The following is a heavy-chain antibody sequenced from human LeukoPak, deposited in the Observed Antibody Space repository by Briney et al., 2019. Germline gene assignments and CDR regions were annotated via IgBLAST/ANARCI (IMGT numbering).Heavy chain of an antibody. CDR2: ITGSGDTT. J-gene: IGHJ4*02. CDR3: AKDAIRRYYDSSGYSDFDY. CDR1: GFTFTTYA. D-gene: IGHD3-22*01. Sequence: PGGSLRLSCAASGFTFTTYAMSWVRQAPGKGLEWVSGITGSGDTTHHVDSVKGRFTISRDNSKNTLFLQMNSLRVEDTALYYCAKDAIRRYYDSSGYSDFDYWGQGTLVTVSS. V-gene: IGHV3-23*01.